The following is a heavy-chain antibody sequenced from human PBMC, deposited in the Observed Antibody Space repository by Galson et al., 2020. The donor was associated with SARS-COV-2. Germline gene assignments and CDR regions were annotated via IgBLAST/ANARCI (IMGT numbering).Heavy chain of an antibody. CDR2: IYSEGRRT. CDR1: GFPFSSYW. CDR3: ARGQGGLIGSGWGVNYYYYGMDV. V-gene: IGHV3-74*01. J-gene: IGHJ6*02. Sequence: GGSLRLSCAASGFPFSSYWMHWVRQAPGKGLVWVSRIYSEGRRTSYADSGKGRFTISGDNAKNTLYLQMNSLRAEDTAVYYCARGQGGLIGSGWGVNYYYYGMDVWGQGTTVTVSS. D-gene: IGHD6-19*01.